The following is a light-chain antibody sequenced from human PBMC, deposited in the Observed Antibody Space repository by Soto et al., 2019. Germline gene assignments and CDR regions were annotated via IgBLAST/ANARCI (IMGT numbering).Light chain of an antibody. CDR3: QQYNNWPLT. V-gene: IGKV3D-15*01. CDR2: GAS. Sequence: IVLTQSPATLSVSPGERATLSCRASQSVSSKLAWHQQRPGQAPRLLIYGASTRATGVPARFSGGGSGTEFTLTITSLQSEDSAVYWCQQYNNWPLTFGPGTRLEIK. J-gene: IGKJ5*01. CDR1: QSVSSK.